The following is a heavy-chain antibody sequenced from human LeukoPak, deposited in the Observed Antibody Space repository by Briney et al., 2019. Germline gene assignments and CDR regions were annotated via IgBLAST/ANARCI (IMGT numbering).Heavy chain of an antibody. V-gene: IGHV3-30-3*01. J-gene: IGHJ4*02. CDR2: ISYDGSNK. CDR1: GFTFSSYA. Sequence: GGSLRLSCAASGFTFSSYAMHWVRQAPGKGLEWVAVISYDGSNKYYADSVKGRFTISRDNSKNTLYLQMNSLRAEDTAVYYCARGYYDSSGYFDYWGQGTLVTVSS. CDR3: ARGYYDSSGYFDY. D-gene: IGHD3-22*01.